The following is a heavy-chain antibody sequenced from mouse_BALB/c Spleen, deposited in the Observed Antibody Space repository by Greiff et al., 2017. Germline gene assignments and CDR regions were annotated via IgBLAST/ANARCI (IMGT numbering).Heavy chain of an antibody. J-gene: IGHJ2*01. CDR3: TRDHYYGSSYDY. D-gene: IGHD1-1*01. CDR1: GYTFTSYW. Sequence: LQQPGSELVRPGASVKLSCKASGYTFTSYWKHWVKQRPGQGLEWIGNIYPGSGSTNYDEKFKSKATLTVDTSSSTAYMQLSSLTSEDSAVYYCTRDHYYGSSYDYWGQGTTLTVSS. CDR2: IYPGSGST. V-gene: IGHV1S22*01.